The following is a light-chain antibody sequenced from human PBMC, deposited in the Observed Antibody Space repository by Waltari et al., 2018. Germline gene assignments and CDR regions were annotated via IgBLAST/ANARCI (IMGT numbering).Light chain of an antibody. CDR3: QQYNSYSALT. CDR2: KAS. CDR1: QSISSW. J-gene: IGKJ4*01. Sequence: DIQMTQSPSTLSASVGDRVTITCRASQSISSWLAWYQQKPGKAPKLLIYKASSLESGVPSRFSGSGSGTEFTLPISSLQPDDFATYYCQQYNSYSALTFGGGTKVEIK. V-gene: IGKV1-5*03.